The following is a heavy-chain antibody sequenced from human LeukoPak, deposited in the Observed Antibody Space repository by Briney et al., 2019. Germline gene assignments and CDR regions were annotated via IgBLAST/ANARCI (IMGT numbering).Heavy chain of an antibody. J-gene: IGHJ4*02. D-gene: IGHD3-3*01. CDR3: ATDRGWRTSGYYLYYFEY. Sequence: GGSLRLSCAASGFIFTNYFMSWVRQAPGEGLEWVASIKHDGSEKYYVDSVRGRFTISRDNTMNSLYLQMSSLRAEDTAVYYCATDRGWRTSGYYLYYFEYWGQGTLVTCSS. CDR2: IKHDGSEK. CDR1: GFIFTNYF. V-gene: IGHV3-7*01.